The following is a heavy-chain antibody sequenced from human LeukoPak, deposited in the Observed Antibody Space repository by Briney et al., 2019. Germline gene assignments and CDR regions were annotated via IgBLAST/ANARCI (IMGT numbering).Heavy chain of an antibody. J-gene: IGHJ6*02. CDR3: AKDIGIGYYYGMDV. Sequence: GRSLRLSCAASGFTFDDYAMHWVRQAPGKGLEWVSGISWNSGSIGYADSVKGRFTISRDDAKNSLYLQMNRLRAEDTALYYCAKDIGIGYYYGMDVWGQGTTVTVSS. CDR2: ISWNSGSI. D-gene: IGHD3-10*01. V-gene: IGHV3-9*01. CDR1: GFTFDDYA.